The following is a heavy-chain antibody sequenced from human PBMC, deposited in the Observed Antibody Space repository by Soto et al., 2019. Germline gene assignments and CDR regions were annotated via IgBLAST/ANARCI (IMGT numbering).Heavy chain of an antibody. CDR2: ISSSGSTI. Sequence: PGGSLRLSCAASGFTFSSYEMNWVRQAPGKGLEWVSYISSSGSTIYYADSVKGRFTISRDNAKNSLYLQMNSLRAEDTAVYYCAREGYSGSYNYYYYYRMDVWGQGTTVTVSS. CDR3: AREGYSGSYNYYYYYRMDV. V-gene: IGHV3-48*03. D-gene: IGHD1-26*01. J-gene: IGHJ6*02. CDR1: GFTFSSYE.